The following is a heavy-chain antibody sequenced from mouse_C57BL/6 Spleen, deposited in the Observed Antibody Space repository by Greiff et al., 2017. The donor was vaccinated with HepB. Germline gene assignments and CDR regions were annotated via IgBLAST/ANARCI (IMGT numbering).Heavy chain of an antibody. CDR3: ARHGLYDGSSYEYFDV. J-gene: IGHJ1*03. CDR2: ISSGGSYT. CDR1: GFTFSSYG. V-gene: IGHV5-6*01. Sequence: EVQGVESGGDLVKPGGSLKLSCAASGFTFSSYGMSWVRQTPDKRLEWVATISSGGSYTYYPDSVKGRFTISRDNAKNTLYLQMSSLKSEDTAMYYCARHGLYDGSSYEYFDVWGTGTTVTVSS. D-gene: IGHD1-1*01.